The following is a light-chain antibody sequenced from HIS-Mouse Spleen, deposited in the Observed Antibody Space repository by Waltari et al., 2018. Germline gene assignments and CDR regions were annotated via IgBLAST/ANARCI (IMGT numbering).Light chain of an antibody. CDR2: EDS. V-gene: IGLV3-10*01. Sequence: SYELTQPPSVSVSPGQTARITFSGEALPKKTAYWYQQKSGQAPVLVIYEDSKRPSGIPERFSGSSSGTMATLTISGAQVEDEADYYCYSTDSSGNHRVFGGGTKLTVL. CDR1: ALPKKT. CDR3: YSTDSSGNHRV. J-gene: IGLJ2*01.